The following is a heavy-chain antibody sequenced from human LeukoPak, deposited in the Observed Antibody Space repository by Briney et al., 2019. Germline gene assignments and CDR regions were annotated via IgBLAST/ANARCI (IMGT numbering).Heavy chain of an antibody. D-gene: IGHD1-26*01. CDR2: INPNSGGT. CDR3: AGASRYSGSYQDAFDI. V-gene: IGHV1-2*02. J-gene: IGHJ3*02. Sequence: ASVKVSCKASGYTFTGYYMHWVRQAPGQGLEWMGWINPNSGGTNYAQKFQGGVTMTRDTSISTAYMELSRLRSDDTAVYYCAGASRYSGSYQDAFDIWGQGTMVTVSS. CDR1: GYTFTGYY.